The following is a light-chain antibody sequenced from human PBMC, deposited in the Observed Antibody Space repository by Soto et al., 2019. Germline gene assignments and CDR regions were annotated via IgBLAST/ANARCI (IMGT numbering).Light chain of an antibody. V-gene: IGKV3-15*01. CDR2: RIF. CDR1: PGVSGY. Sequence: EIVMTQSPGPVSVFSGETVTLSCRASPGVSGYLDWFHQKPGQAPRLVLLRIFTRAIGVPARFSGSGSETEFTLTISGLQSEDSGVYYCLQHYSWPWTFGQGTEVDIK. J-gene: IGKJ1*01. CDR3: LQHYSWPWT.